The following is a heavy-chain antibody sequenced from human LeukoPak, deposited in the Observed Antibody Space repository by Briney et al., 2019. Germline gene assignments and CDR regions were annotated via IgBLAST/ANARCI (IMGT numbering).Heavy chain of an antibody. CDR1: GFTFSSYA. D-gene: IGHD4-17*01. CDR3: AKGRGTTVTSAANY. V-gene: IGHV3-23*01. Sequence: GASLRLSCAASGFTFSSYAMSWVRHAPGKGLEWVSSISGSNDNTYYADSVKDRFTISRDNSKNTLSLQMNSLRAEDTAVSYCAKGRGTTVTSAANYWGQGTLVTVSS. CDR2: ISGSNDNT. J-gene: IGHJ4*02.